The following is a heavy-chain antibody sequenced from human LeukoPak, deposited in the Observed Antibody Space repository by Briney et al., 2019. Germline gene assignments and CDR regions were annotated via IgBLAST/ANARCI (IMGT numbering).Heavy chain of an antibody. Sequence: PSETLSLTCIVSGDSVRSYYWSWIRQPSGKGLEWIGYIFYSGITNYNPSLKSRVTISVDTSKNQSSLKLSSVTAADTAVYYCARHGGSESLFDYWGQGTLVTVSS. J-gene: IGHJ4*02. V-gene: IGHV4-59*08. CDR3: ARHGGSESLFDY. CDR2: IFYSGIT. D-gene: IGHD3-10*01. CDR1: GDSVRSYY.